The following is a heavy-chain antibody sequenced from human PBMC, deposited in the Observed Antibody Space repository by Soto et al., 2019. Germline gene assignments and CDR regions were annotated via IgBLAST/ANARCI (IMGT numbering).Heavy chain of an antibody. Sequence: ASVKVSCKASGYTFTSYGISWVRQAPGQGLEWVGGIIPIFGTANYAQKFQGRVTMTADKSTSTAYMELRSLRSEDTAFYYCATSYGSGYRAFDYWGQGTLVTVSS. D-gene: IGHD3-10*01. V-gene: IGHV1-69*06. CDR1: GYTFTSYG. CDR3: ATSYGSGYRAFDY. J-gene: IGHJ4*01. CDR2: IIPIFGTA.